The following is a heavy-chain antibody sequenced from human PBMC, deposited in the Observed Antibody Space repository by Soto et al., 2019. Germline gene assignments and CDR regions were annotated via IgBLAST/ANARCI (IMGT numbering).Heavy chain of an antibody. J-gene: IGHJ4*02. CDR2: IKGDGSAK. CDR3: ARRAPGGSGSYVYFDY. D-gene: IGHD1-26*01. Sequence: PGGSLRLSCAASGFTFSYYWLSWVRQAPGTGLEWVANIKGDGSAKNYVDSVKGRFTISRDNAENSLYLQMNSLRAEDTAMYYCARRAPGGSGSYVYFDYWGQGTLVTVSS. V-gene: IGHV3-7*03. CDR1: GFTFSYYW.